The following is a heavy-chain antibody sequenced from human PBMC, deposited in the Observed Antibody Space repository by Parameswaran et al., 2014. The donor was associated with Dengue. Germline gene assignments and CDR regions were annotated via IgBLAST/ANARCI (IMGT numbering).Heavy chain of an antibody. CDR3: ARTGRLRFGDMDV. D-gene: IGHD3-3*01. CDR2: IYYSGSI. V-gene: IGHV4-28*02. J-gene: IGHJ6*03. Sequence: VRQAPGKGLEWIGYIYYSGSIYYNPSLKSRVTMSVDTSKNQFSLKLSSVTAVDTAVYYCARTGRLRFGDMDVWGKGTTVTVSS.